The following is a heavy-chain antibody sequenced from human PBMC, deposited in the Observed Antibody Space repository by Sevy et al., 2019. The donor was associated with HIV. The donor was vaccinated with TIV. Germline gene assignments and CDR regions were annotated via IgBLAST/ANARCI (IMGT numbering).Heavy chain of an antibody. J-gene: IGHJ3*02. D-gene: IGHD1-26*01. Sequence: GGSLRLSCAASAFTFSSYGMHWVRQAPGKGLEWVAFIRYDGSNKYYADSVKGRFTISRDNSKNTLYLQMNSLRAEDTAVYYCAKDWGELADAFDIWGQGTMVTVSS. CDR2: IRYDGSNK. CDR3: AKDWGELADAFDI. V-gene: IGHV3-30*02. CDR1: AFTFSSYG.